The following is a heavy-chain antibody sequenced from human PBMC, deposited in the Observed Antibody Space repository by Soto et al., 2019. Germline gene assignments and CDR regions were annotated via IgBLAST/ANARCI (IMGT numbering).Heavy chain of an antibody. CDR2: IYYSGST. J-gene: IGHJ4*02. Sequence: WIRQPPGKGLEWIGYIYYSGSTYYNPSLKSRVTISVDTSKNQFSLKLSSVTAADTAVYYCARDVSGYSYGYDYWGQGTLVTVSS. CDR3: ARDVSGYSYGYDY. V-gene: IGHV4-30-4*01. D-gene: IGHD5-18*01.